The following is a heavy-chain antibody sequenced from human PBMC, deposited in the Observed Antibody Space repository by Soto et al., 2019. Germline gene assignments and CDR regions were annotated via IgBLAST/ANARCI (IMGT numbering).Heavy chain of an antibody. D-gene: IGHD6-19*01. CDR3: SRAGDSSGWSDAFDI. Sequence: ASVKVSCKASGYTFTSYYIHLVRQAPGQGLEWMGVINPSGGGTNFAQEFQGRLTMTSDTSTSTVYMELSSLRSEDTAVYYCSRAGDSSGWSDAFDIWGHGTMVTVSS. CDR1: GYTFTSYY. J-gene: IGHJ3*02. V-gene: IGHV1-46*03. CDR2: INPSGGGT.